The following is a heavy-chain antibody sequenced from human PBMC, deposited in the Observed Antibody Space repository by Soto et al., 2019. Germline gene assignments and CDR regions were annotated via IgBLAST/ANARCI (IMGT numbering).Heavy chain of an antibody. CDR2: ISGSGGTT. CDR3: TTEEWYYFPS. D-gene: IGHD3-3*01. CDR1: GFNFSNHA. V-gene: IGHV3-23*01. J-gene: IGHJ4*02. Sequence: GGSLRLSCTASGFNFSNHAMSWVRQAPGKGLEWVSVISGSGGTTYYADSVKGRFTISRDNAKNSLYLQMNSLRAEDTAVYYCTTEEWYYFPSWGQGTLVTVSS.